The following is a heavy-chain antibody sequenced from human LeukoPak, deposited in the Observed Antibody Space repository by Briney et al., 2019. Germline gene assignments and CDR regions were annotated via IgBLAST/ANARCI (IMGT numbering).Heavy chain of an antibody. D-gene: IGHD3-3*01. Sequence: GGSLRLSCAASGFTFSSYGMHWVRQAPGKGLEWVAVISYDGSNKYYADSVKGRFTISRDNSKNTLYLQMNSLRAEDTAVYYCAKDAYYDFWLNWFDPWGQGTLVTVSS. J-gene: IGHJ5*02. V-gene: IGHV3-30*18. CDR2: ISYDGSNK. CDR1: GFTFSSYG. CDR3: AKDAYYDFWLNWFDP.